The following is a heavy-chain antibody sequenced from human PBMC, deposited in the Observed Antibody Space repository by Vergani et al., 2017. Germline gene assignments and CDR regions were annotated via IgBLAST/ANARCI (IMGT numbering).Heavy chain of an antibody. CDR1: GFTFSSYW. V-gene: IGHV3-7*01. J-gene: IGHJ4*02. CDR2: IKQDGSEK. Sequence: EVQLVESGGGLVQPGGSLRLSCAASGFTFSSYWMSWVRQAPGKGLVWVANIKQDGSEKYYVDSVKGRFTISRDNAKNSLYLQMNSLRAEDTAVYYCGRSARNYDFWSGYDRYWGQGTLVTVSS. D-gene: IGHD3-3*01. CDR3: GRSARNYDFWSGYDRY.